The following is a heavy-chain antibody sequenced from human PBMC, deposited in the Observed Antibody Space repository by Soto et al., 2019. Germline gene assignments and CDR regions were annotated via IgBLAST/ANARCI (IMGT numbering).Heavy chain of an antibody. CDR2: IWYDGSKK. J-gene: IGHJ4*02. Sequence: QVQLVESGGGVVQPGRSLRLSCVASGFSFSTYGMHWVRQAPGKGLEWVAGIWYDGSKKDYADSVKGRFTISRDNSKNTLDLQMNRLRVEDTAMYYWARGLGGTAMTGGFFDYWGQGTLVTVSS. D-gene: IGHD7-27*01. V-gene: IGHV3-33*01. CDR3: ARGLGGTAMTGGFFDY. CDR1: GFSFSTYG.